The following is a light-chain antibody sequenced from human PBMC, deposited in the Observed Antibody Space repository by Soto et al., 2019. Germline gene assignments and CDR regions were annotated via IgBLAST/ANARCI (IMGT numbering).Light chain of an antibody. CDR3: QQYNTYST. Sequence: DIQMTQSPSPLPALVGDRVTTTSRASQGFRRWLAWYQQKPGKAPKALIYDPSTLRSGVPSRFSGGGSGTEFTLTISSLQPDDFATYYCQQYNTYSTFGQGTRLEIK. CDR1: QGFRRW. J-gene: IGKJ5*01. CDR2: DPS. V-gene: IGKV1-5*01.